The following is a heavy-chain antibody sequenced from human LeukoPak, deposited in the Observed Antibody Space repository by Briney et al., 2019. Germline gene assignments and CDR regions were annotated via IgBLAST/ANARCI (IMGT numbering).Heavy chain of an antibody. J-gene: IGHJ2*01. CDR3: AKEDHGYFDL. CDR1: GFTFSSYS. Sequence: TGGSLRLSCAASGFTFSSYSMNWVRQAPGKGLEWVSYISSSSSTIYYADSVKGRFTISRDNAKNSLYLQMNSLRAEDTAVYYCAKEDHGYFDLWGRGTLVTVSS. V-gene: IGHV3-48*04. CDR2: ISSSSSTI.